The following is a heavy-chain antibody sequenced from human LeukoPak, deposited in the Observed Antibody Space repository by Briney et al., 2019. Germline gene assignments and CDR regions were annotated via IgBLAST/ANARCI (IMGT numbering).Heavy chain of an antibody. Sequence: PSETLSLTCTVSGGSISSYDWSWIRQSPGKGLEWIGYFSYSGSTNYNPSLKSRVTISVDTSKNQFSLKLTSVTAADTAVYYCARHDYYGSLNWFDPWGQGTLITVSS. CDR1: GGSISSYD. CDR2: FSYSGST. J-gene: IGHJ5*02. V-gene: IGHV4-59*08. CDR3: ARHDYYGSLNWFDP. D-gene: IGHD3-10*01.